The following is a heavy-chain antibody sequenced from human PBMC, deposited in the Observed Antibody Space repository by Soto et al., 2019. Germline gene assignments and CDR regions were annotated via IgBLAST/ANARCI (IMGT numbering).Heavy chain of an antibody. CDR3: ARERVIMITFGGVIVKGPFDY. Sequence: QVQLQQWGAGLLKPSETLSLTCAVYGGSFSGYYWSWIRQPPGKGLEWIGEINHSGSTNYNTSLKSRVTISVDTSKNQFSLKLSSVTAADTAVYYCARERVIMITFGGVIVKGPFDYWGQGTLVTVSS. CDR1: GGSFSGYY. J-gene: IGHJ4*02. CDR2: INHSGST. V-gene: IGHV4-34*01. D-gene: IGHD3-16*02.